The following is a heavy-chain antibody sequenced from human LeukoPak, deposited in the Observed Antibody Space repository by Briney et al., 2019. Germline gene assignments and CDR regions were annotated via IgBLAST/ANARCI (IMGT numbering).Heavy chain of an antibody. CDR3: ARQYYDYVWGSYRLWYFDF. J-gene: IGHJ4*02. V-gene: IGHV4-39*01. D-gene: IGHD3-16*02. Sequence: SETLSLTCTVSGGSISNSSYYWGWIRQPPGKGLEWIGSIYYSGSTYYNPSLKSRVTISVDTSKNQFSLRLSSVTAADAAVYYCARQYYDYVWGSYRLWYFDFWGQGTLVTVSS. CDR1: GGSISNSSYY. CDR2: IYYSGST.